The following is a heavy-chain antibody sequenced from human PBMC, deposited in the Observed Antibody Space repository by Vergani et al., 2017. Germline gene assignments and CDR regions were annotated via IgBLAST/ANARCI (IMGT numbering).Heavy chain of an antibody. V-gene: IGHV1-2*02. CDR1: GYTFTGYY. CDR2: INPNSGGT. Sequence: QVQLVQSGAEVKKPGASVKVSCKASGYTFTGYYMHWVRQAPGQGLEWMGWINPNSGGTNYAQKFQGRVTMTRDTSISTAFMELSRLRYDDTAVYYCARGGQGYSLPRVPRRWFDPWGQGTLVTVSS. CDR3: ARGGQGYSLPRVPRRWFDP. J-gene: IGHJ5*02. D-gene: IGHD2-15*01.